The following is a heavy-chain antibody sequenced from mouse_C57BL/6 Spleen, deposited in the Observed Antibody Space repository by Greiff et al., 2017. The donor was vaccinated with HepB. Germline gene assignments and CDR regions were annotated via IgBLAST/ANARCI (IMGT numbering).Heavy chain of an antibody. Sequence: VQLQESGPELVKPGASVKISCKASGYAFSSSWMNWVKQRPGKGLEWIGRIYPGDGDTNYNGKFKGKATLTADKSSSTAYMQLSSLTSEDSAVYFCARGSWGFDYWGQGTTLTVSS. V-gene: IGHV1-82*01. CDR2: IYPGDGDT. CDR3: ARGSWGFDY. D-gene: IGHD4-1*01. CDR1: GYAFSSSW. J-gene: IGHJ2*01.